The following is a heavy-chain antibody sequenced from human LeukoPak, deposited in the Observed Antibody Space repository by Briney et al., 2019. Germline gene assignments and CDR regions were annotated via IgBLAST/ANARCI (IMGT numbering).Heavy chain of an antibody. CDR2: ISYDGSNK. CDR1: GFTFSSYA. D-gene: IGHD3-10*01. V-gene: IGHV3-30-3*01. J-gene: IGHJ4*02. Sequence: PGGSLRLSCAASGFTFSSYAMHWVRQAPGKGLEWVAVISYDGSNKYYADSVKGRFTISRDNSKNTLYLQMNSLRAEDTAVYYCARGEYYYGSGSFPFDYWGQGTLVTVSS. CDR3: ARGEYYYGSGSFPFDY.